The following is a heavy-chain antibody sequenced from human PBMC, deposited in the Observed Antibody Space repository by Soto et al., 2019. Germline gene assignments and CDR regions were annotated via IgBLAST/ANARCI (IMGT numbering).Heavy chain of an antibody. CDR1: GFTFETYG. D-gene: IGHD2-2*01. CDR3: AKDHIVAAAPDY. J-gene: IGHJ4*02. Sequence: QVQLVESGGGVVQPGRSLSLSCAASGFTFETYGMHWVRQAPGKGLEWMAVISYDGSNKYYADSVKGRFTISRDNSKNTLYMQMNSLRAEDTAIYYCAKDHIVAAAPDYWGQGTLVTVSS. V-gene: IGHV3-30*18. CDR2: ISYDGSNK.